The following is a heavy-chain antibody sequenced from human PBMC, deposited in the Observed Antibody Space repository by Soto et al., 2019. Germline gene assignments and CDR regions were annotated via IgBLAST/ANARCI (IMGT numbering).Heavy chain of an antibody. CDR2: INPSGGST. D-gene: IGHD6-13*01. CDR1: GYTFTSYY. V-gene: IGHV1-46*01. CDR3: ARGRHAAAAGTRGWFDP. J-gene: IGHJ5*02. Sequence: ASVKVSCKASGYTFTSYYIHWVRQAPGQGLEWMGIINPSGGSTSYAQKFQGRVTMTRDTSTSTVYMELSSLRSEDTAVYYCARGRHAAAAGTRGWFDPWGQGTLVTVSS.